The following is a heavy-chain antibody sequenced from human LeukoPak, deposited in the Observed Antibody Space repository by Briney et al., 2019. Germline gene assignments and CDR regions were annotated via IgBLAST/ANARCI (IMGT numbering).Heavy chain of an antibody. Sequence: SETLSLTCTVSGGSISSDYWSWLRQPPGKGLEWIAYINNSGRTNYNPSLKSRATISGDTSKNRFSLRLTSVTPADTAVYYCAKGAGWYEYWGQGTLVTVSS. CDR3: AKGAGWYEY. CDR2: INNSGRT. CDR1: GGSISSDY. J-gene: IGHJ4*02. V-gene: IGHV4-59*01. D-gene: IGHD6-19*01.